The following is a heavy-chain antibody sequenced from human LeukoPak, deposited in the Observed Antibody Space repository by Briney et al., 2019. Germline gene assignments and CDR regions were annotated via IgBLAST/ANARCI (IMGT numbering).Heavy chain of an antibody. CDR3: AKDLYYYDSSGYSLTIFDY. CDR1: GFTFSSYA. D-gene: IGHD3-22*01. V-gene: IGHV3-23*01. Sequence: PGGSLRLSCAASGFTFSSYAMSRVRQAPGKGLEWVSAISGSGGSTYYADSVKGRFTISRDSSKNTLYLQMNSLRAEDTAVYYCAKDLYYYDSSGYSLTIFDYWGQGTLVTVSS. J-gene: IGHJ4*02. CDR2: ISGSGGST.